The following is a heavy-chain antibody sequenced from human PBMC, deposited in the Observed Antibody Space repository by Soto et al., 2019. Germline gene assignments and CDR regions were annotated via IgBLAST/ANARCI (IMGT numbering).Heavy chain of an antibody. CDR1: GGSISSGGYY. Sequence: PSETLSLTCTVSGGSISSGGYYWSWIRQHPGKGLEWIGYIYYSGSTYYNPSLKSRVTISVDTSKNQFSLKLSSVTAADTAVYSCARTEQIAAAGGWFDPRGEGTLVAVS. J-gene: IGHJ5*02. D-gene: IGHD6-13*01. CDR3: ARTEQIAAAGGWFDP. V-gene: IGHV4-31*03. CDR2: IYYSGST.